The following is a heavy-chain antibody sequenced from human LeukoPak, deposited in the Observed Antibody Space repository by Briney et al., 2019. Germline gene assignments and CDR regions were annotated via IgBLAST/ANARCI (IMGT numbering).Heavy chain of an antibody. Sequence: ASVKVSCKASGYTFTSYDINWVRQATGQGLEWMGWMNPNSGNTGYAQKFQGRVTMTEDTSTDTAYMELSSLRSEDTAVYYCATDLPPRYCSGGSYYGLWGQGTLVTVSS. CDR1: GYTFTSYD. J-gene: IGHJ4*02. CDR2: MNPNSGNT. V-gene: IGHV1-8*01. CDR3: ATDLPPRYCSGGSYYGL. D-gene: IGHD2-15*01.